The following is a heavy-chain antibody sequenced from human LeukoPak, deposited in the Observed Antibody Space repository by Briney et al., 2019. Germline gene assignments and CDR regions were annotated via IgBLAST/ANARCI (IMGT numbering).Heavy chain of an antibody. CDR3: ARVGSYNFDY. D-gene: IGHD1-26*01. CDR1: GGSISSGSYY. Sequence: PSETLSLTCTVSGGSISSGSYYWSWIRQPAGKGLEWIGYIYYSGSTNYNPSLKSRVTISVDTSKNQFSLKLSSVTAADTAVYYCARVGSYNFDYWGQGTLVTVSS. J-gene: IGHJ4*02. V-gene: IGHV4-61*10. CDR2: IYYSGST.